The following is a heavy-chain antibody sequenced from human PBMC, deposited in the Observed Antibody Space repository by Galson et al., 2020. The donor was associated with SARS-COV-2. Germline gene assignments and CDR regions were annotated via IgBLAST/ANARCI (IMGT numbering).Heavy chain of an antibody. CDR1: GFTFSSYA. D-gene: IGHD6-25*01. CDR2: ISGSGGST. V-gene: IGHV3-23*01. CDR3: AKVTSRGYYYYYYGMDV. J-gene: IGHJ6*02. Sequence: GGSLRLSCAASGFTFSSYAMSWVRQAPGKGLEWVSAISGSGGSTYYADSVKGRFTISRDNSKNTLYLQMNSLRAEDTAVYYCAKVTSRGYYYYYYGMDVWGQGTTVTVSS.